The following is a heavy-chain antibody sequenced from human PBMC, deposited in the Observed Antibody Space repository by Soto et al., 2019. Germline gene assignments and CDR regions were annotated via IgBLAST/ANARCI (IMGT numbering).Heavy chain of an antibody. CDR2: ISSSGGTI. CDR3: ARGVYDSSGYYYP. V-gene: IGHV3-48*03. J-gene: IGHJ5*02. CDR1: VFPFISYE. Sequence: GWSLRLSCASSVFPFISYEMNWVRQAPGKGLECISYISSSGGTISYADSVKGRFTISRDNAKNSLYLQMNNLRAEDTAVYYCARGVYDSSGYYYPWGQGTLVTVSS. D-gene: IGHD3-22*01.